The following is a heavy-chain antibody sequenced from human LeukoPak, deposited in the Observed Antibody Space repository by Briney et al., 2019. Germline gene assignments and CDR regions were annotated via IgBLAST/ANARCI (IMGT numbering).Heavy chain of an antibody. CDR3: ARRPSGNYYLDY. J-gene: IGHJ4*02. V-gene: IGHV4-34*01. CDR1: GGSFSGYY. Sequence: PSEALSLTCAVYGGSFSGYYWSWIRQPPGKGLEWIGSISYRGSTYYNASLKSRVTISVDTSKNQFSLKLSSVTAADTAVYYCARRPSGNYYLDYWGQGTLVTVSS. D-gene: IGHD3-10*01. CDR2: ISYRGST.